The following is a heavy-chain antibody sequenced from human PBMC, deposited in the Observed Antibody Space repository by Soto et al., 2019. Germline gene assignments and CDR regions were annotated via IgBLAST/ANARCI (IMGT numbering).Heavy chain of an antibody. CDR2: IYIAGDT. D-gene: IGHD5-18*01. Sequence: GGSLRLSCAASGFSVSTNYIAWVRQAPGKGLEWVAVIYIAGDTFYTDSVKGRLTISRDNSKNTVYLHMNSLRVEDTAFYYCARGLGDQFAYSYFDPWGQGTPVTVSS. J-gene: IGHJ5*02. V-gene: IGHV3-66*01. CDR1: GFSVSTNY. CDR3: ARGLGDQFAYSYFDP.